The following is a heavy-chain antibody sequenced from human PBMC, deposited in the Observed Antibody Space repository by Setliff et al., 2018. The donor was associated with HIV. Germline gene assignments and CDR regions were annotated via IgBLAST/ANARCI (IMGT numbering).Heavy chain of an antibody. J-gene: IGHJ4*02. D-gene: IGHD2-21*02. CDR3: ARGIAALTASSDS. V-gene: IGHV5-51*01. CDR2: VHPVDSDV. CDR1: GYIFTGYW. Sequence: PGESLKISCQGSGYIFTGYWVGWVRQMAGKGLEWMGMVHPVDSDVRYSPSFEGQVTISADKSTSTAYLQWSSLQTSDSGMYYCARGIAALTASSDSWGQGSLVTVSS.